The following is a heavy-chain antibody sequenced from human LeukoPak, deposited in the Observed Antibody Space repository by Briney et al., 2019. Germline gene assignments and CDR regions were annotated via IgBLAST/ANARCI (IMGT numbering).Heavy chain of an antibody. CDR2: IYYGGST. V-gene: IGHV4-30-4*01. Sequence: SQTLSLTCTVSGGSISSGDYYWSWIRQPPGKGLEWIGYIYYGGSTYYNPSLKSRVTISVDTSKNQFSLKLSSVTAADTAVDYCARTAPYGDYSDYWGQGTLVTVSS. CDR3: ARTAPYGDYSDY. D-gene: IGHD4-17*01. CDR1: GGSISSGDYY. J-gene: IGHJ4*02.